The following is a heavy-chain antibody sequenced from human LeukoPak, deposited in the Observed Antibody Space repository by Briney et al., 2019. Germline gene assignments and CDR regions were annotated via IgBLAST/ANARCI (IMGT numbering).Heavy chain of an antibody. CDR3: ARSGGCSSTSCYSRIDAFGI. V-gene: IGHV3-53*01. D-gene: IGHD2-2*02. J-gene: IGHJ3*02. CDR1: GFTVSINY. Sequence: GGSQRLSCAASGFTVSINYMSWVRQAPGKGLEWVSVIYSGGSTYYADSVKGRFTISRDNSKNTLYLQMNSLRAEATAVYYCARSGGCSSTSCYSRIDAFGIWGQGTMVTVSS. CDR2: IYSGGST.